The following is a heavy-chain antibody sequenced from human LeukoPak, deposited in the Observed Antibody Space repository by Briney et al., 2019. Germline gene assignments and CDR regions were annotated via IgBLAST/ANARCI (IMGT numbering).Heavy chain of an antibody. J-gene: IGHJ4*02. CDR3: ARDRRGGMIAVVNDPYFDY. CDR2: IYTSGST. V-gene: IGHV4-4*07. Sequence: PSETLSLTCTVSGGSISSYYWSWIRQPAGKGLEWIGRIYTSGSTNYNPSLKSRVTMSVDTSKNQFSLKLSSVTAADTAVYYCARDRRGGMIAVVNDPYFDYWGQGTLVTVSS. D-gene: IGHD3-22*01. CDR1: GGSISSYY.